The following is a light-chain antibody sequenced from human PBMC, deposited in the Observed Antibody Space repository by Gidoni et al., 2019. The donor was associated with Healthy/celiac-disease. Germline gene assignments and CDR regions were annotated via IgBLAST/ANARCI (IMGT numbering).Light chain of an antibody. J-gene: IGLJ2*01. CDR2: EVS. CDR3: CSYAGSSNVV. V-gene: IGLV2-23*02. CDR1: SSDVGSYNL. Sequence: QSALTQPASVSGSPGQSITISCTGTSSDVGSYNLVSWYQQHPGKAAKLMIYEVSKRPSGVSNRFSGSKSGNTASLTSSGLQAEDEADYYCCSYAGSSNVVFGGGTKLTVL.